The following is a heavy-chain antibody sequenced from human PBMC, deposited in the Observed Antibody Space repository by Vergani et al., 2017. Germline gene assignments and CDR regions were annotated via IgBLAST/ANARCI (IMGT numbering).Heavy chain of an antibody. CDR2: IGTAGDT. CDR1: GFTFSSYD. CDR3: AKEGFVAAAGKGF. D-gene: IGHD6-13*01. V-gene: IGHV3-13*01. J-gene: IGHJ4*02. Sequence: EVQLLESGGGLVQPGGSLRLSCAASGFTFSSYDMHWVRQATGKGLEWVSAIGTAGDTYYPGSGKGRFTISRDNSKNKLYLQMTSLRAEDTAVYYCAKEGFVAAAGKGFWGQGTLVTVSS.